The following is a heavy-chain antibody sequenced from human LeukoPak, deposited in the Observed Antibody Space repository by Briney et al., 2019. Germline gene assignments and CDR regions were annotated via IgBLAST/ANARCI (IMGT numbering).Heavy chain of an antibody. CDR3: AQGSIFGPYFNRDYYYGMDV. Sequence: GGSLRLSCAASGFIVGNSYMSWVRQAPGKGLEWVAVISYDGSNKYYADSVKGRFTISRDNSKNTLYLQMNSLRAEDTAVYYCAQGSIFGPYFNRDYYYGMDVWGQGTTVTVSS. V-gene: IGHV3-30-3*01. D-gene: IGHD3-3*01. CDR2: ISYDGSNK. CDR1: GFIVGNSY. J-gene: IGHJ6*02.